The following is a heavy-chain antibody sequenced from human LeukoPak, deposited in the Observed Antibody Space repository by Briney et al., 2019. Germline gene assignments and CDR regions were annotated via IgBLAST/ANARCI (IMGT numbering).Heavy chain of an antibody. V-gene: IGHV3-33*01. CDR3: ARAQTPRSGMDV. CDR1: GFTFSNYG. CDR2: IWYDGSNK. J-gene: IGHJ6*02. D-gene: IGHD4-23*01. Sequence: PGGSLRLSCAASGFTFSNYGMHWVRQAPGKGLEWVAVIWYDGSNKYYADSVKGRFTISRDNSKNTLYLQMNSLRAEDTAVYYCARAQTPRSGMDVWGQGTTVTVSS.